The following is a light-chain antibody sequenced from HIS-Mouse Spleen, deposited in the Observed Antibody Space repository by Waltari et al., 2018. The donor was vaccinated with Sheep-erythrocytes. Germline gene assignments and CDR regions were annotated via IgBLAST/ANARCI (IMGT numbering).Light chain of an antibody. V-gene: IGKV2-28*01. J-gene: IGKJ3*01. Sequence: EIVMTQSPLSLPVTPGEPASISCRSSQSLLHSNGYNYLDWYLQKPGQSPQLLLYLGSSRAAGVPDRLSGSGSGTDFTLKISRVEAEDVGVYYCMQALQTPIFTFGPGTKVDIK. CDR2: LGS. CDR3: MQALQTPIFT. CDR1: QSLLHSNGYNY.